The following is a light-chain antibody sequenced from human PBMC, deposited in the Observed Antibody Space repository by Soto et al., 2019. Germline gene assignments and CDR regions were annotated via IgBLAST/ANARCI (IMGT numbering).Light chain of an antibody. CDR3: QHYNTWPPWT. Sequence: EIVMTQSPATLSVSPGQRATLSCRASQSISSNLAWYQQKPGQAPRLLIYGASTRATGIPVRFSGSGSGTEFTLTISRLQSEDFAVYYCQHYNTWPPWTFGQGTKVDIK. V-gene: IGKV3-15*01. CDR2: GAS. J-gene: IGKJ1*01. CDR1: QSISSN.